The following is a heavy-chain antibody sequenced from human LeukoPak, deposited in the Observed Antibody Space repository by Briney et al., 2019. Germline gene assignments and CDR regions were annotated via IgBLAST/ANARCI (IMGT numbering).Heavy chain of an antibody. J-gene: IGHJ4*02. V-gene: IGHV1-24*01. CDR3: ATLGSGWYYFDY. Sequence: GASVKVSGKLSGYTLTELSMHWVRQAPGKGLEWMGGFDPEDGETIYAQKFQGRVTMTEDTSTDTAYMELSSLRSEDTAVYYCATLGSGWYYFDYWGQGTLVTVSS. CDR1: GYTLTELS. D-gene: IGHD6-19*01. CDR2: FDPEDGET.